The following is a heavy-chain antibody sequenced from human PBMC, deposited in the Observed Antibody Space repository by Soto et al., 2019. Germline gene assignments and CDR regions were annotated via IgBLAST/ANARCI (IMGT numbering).Heavy chain of an antibody. CDR3: ARGVVVAAYYYYYDMDV. CDR1: GGTFSSYA. D-gene: IGHD2-15*01. CDR2: IIPIFGTA. V-gene: IGHV1-69*06. J-gene: IGHJ6*02. Sequence: SVKVSCKASGGTFSSYAISWVRQAPGQGLEWMGGIIPIFGTANYAQKFQGRVTITADKSTSTAYMELSSLRSEDTAVYYCARGVVVAAYYYYYDMDVWGQGTTVTVSS.